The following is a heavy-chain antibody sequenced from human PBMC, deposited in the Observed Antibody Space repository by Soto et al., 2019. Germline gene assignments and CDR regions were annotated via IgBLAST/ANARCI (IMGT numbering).Heavy chain of an antibody. CDR2: ISNKAYRGTT. Sequence: GGSLRLSCTASGFTFGDYALSWFRQAPGKGLEWVALISNKAYRGTTVYAASVKSRFTISRDDSKSIAYLQMDSLNPEDTGVYYCTANLGTGWYVAYWGQGTLVTVSS. CDR1: GFTFGDYA. D-gene: IGHD6-19*01. J-gene: IGHJ4*02. V-gene: IGHV3-49*03. CDR3: TANLGTGWYVAY.